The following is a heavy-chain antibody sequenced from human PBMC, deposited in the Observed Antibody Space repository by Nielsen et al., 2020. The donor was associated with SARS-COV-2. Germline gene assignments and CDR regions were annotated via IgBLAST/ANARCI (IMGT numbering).Heavy chain of an antibody. V-gene: IGHV1-24*01. CDR3: ALDRNQGTIDY. Sequence: ASVKASCKVSGYSLTVLSMHCVRHAPGKGLERMGGFDPGDGERIYAQNFQGRATMTEDTSTDTAYMELSSLRSDDTAVFFCALDRNQGTIDYWGQGPLVTVSS. CDR2: FDPGDGER. D-gene: IGHD1-7*01. CDR1: GYSLTVLS. J-gene: IGHJ4*02.